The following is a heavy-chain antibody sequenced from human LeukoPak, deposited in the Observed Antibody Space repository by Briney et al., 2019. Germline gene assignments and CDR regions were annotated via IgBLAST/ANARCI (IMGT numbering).Heavy chain of an antibody. CDR2: IYRTGTS. CDR1: GGSISTSSYF. D-gene: IGHD4-17*01. V-gene: IGHV4-39*07. J-gene: IGHJ6*03. Sequence: SETLSLTCTVSGGSISTSSYFWAWIRQPPGKGLEWIGAIYRTGTSYYNPSLQSRVTISIDTSKNQYSLKLRSVTAADTAVYYCTLRSTSYYYYYYMDVWGKGTTVTVSS. CDR3: TLRSTSYYYYYYMDV.